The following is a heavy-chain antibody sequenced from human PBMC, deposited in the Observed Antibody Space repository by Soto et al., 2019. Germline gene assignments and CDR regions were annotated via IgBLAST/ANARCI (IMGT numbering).Heavy chain of an antibody. Sequence: EVHLVESGGNLVQPGGSLRLSCEASGFALSPYWMSWVRQAPGKGLESVASINQYGSVKHYVDSVRGRFTVSRDNAKNSLFLQMNSLSAEDTAVYYCTRLTEAVTTFVYWCQGTPVTVSS. V-gene: IGHV3-7*03. CDR2: INQYGSVK. CDR1: GFALSPYW. D-gene: IGHD1-1*01. J-gene: IGHJ4*02. CDR3: TRLTEAVTTFVY.